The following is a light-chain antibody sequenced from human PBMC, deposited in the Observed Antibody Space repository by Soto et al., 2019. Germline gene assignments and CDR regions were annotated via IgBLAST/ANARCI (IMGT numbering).Light chain of an antibody. Sequence: QYALTQPPSASGSPGQSVTISCTGTSSDVGGYNYVSWYQQHPGKAPKLMIYEVSKRPSGVPDRFSGSKSGNTASLTVSELQAEDECGYYRSSYAGSNHFAKVFGGGTKLTVL. V-gene: IGLV2-8*01. CDR2: EVS. CDR3: SSYAGSNHFAKV. J-gene: IGLJ2*01. CDR1: SSDVGGYNY.